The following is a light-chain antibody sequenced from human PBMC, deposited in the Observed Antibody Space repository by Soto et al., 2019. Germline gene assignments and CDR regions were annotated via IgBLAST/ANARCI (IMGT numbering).Light chain of an antibody. CDR3: QQYNNWPFT. J-gene: IGKJ3*01. V-gene: IGKV1-5*03. CDR1: QSISSW. CDR2: KAS. Sequence: DIQMTQSPSTLSAFVGDRVTITCRASQSISSWLAWYQQKPGKAPKLLIYKASSLESGVPSRFSGSGSGTEFTLTISSLQSEDFAVYYCQQYNNWPFTFGPGTKVDIK.